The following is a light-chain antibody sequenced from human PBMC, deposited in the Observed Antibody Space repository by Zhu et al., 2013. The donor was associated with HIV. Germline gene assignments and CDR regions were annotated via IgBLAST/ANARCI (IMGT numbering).Light chain of an antibody. V-gene: IGKV3D-20*01. CDR2: DAS. J-gene: IGKJ5*01. Sequence: EIVMTQSPATLSVSPGERATLSCRASQSVSSAYLAWYQQKPGLAPRLLIYDASNRATGIPDRFSGSGSGTDFTLTISRLEPEDFAVYYCHYYGSSPPLTFGQGTRLENK. CDR3: HYYGSSPPLT. CDR1: QSVSSAY.